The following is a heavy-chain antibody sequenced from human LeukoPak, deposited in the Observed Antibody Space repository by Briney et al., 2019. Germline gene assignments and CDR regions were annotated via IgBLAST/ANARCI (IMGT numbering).Heavy chain of an antibody. D-gene: IGHD3-10*01. J-gene: IGHJ3*02. CDR1: GDSVSSNSAA. CDR2: TYYRSKWYN. V-gene: IGHV6-1*01. CDR3: ARDLSWFGELLEEGAFDI. Sequence: SQTLSLTCAISGDSVSSNSAAWNWIRQSPSRGLEWLGRTYYRSKWYNDYAVSVKSRITINPDTSKNQFSLQLNSVTPEDTAVYYCARDLSWFGELLEEGAFDIWGQGTTVTVSS.